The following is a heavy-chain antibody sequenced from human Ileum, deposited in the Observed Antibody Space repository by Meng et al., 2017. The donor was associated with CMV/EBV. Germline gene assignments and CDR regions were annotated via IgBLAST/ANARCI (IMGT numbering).Heavy chain of an antibody. D-gene: IGHD5-24*01. CDR3: ARDGGRNGFTFFDY. Sequence: GGSLRLSCAASGFSFTSYWMHWVRQVPGKGPVWVSRMNSDGSSRSYADSVKGRFTISRDNAKNTLYLQMNSLRAEDTAVYYCARDGGRNGFTFFDYWGQGTLVTVS. J-gene: IGHJ4*02. V-gene: IGHV3-74*01. CDR1: GFSFTSYW. CDR2: MNSDGSSR.